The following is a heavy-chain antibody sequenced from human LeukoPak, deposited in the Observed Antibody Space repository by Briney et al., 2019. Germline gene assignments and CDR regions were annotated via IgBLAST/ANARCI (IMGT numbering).Heavy chain of an antibody. V-gene: IGHV5-10-1*01. D-gene: IGHD4-17*01. CDR3: ARHDYGALLNYYGMDV. CDR2: IDPSDSYT. CDR1: GYSFTSYW. Sequence: GESLKISCKGSGYSFTSYWISWVRQMPGKGLEWMGRIDPSDSYTNYSPSFQGHVTISADKSISTAYLQWSSLKASDTAMYYCARHDYGALLNYYGMDVWGKGTTVTVSS. J-gene: IGHJ6*04.